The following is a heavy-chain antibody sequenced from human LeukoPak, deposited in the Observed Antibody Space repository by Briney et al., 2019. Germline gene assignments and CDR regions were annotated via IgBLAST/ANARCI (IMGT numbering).Heavy chain of an antibody. CDR1: GFTFSRFG. Sequence: GGSLRLSCAAPGFTFSRFGMNWVRQAPGKGLEWVSCISSSSSSSMYYADSVKGRFTISRDNGKNSLYLQMNSLRDEDTAVYYCAQKGGADYWGQGTLVTVSS. CDR3: AQKGGADY. V-gene: IGHV3-48*02. CDR2: ISSSSSSSM. J-gene: IGHJ4*02. D-gene: IGHD2-15*01.